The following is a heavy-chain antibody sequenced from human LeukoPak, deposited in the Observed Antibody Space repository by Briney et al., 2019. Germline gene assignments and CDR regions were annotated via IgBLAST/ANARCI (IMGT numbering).Heavy chain of an antibody. Sequence: SETLSLTCTVSGGSISSGGYYWSWIRQPPGKGLEWIGYIYHSGSTYYNPSLKSRVTISVDRSKNQFSLKLSSVTAADTAAYYCARDSTLAGSTIDYWGQGTLVTVSS. V-gene: IGHV4-30-2*01. J-gene: IGHJ4*02. CDR1: GGSISSGGYY. D-gene: IGHD2-2*01. CDR3: ARDSTLAGSTIDY. CDR2: IYHSGST.